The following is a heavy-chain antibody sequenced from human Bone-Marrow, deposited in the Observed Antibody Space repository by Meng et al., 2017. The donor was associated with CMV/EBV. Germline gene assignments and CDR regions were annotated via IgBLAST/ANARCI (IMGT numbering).Heavy chain of an antibody. J-gene: IGHJ6*02. Sequence: SETLSLTCTVSGGSISSSGYYWGWIRQPPGKGLEWIGSIYYSGSTYYNPSLKSRVTISVDTSKNQFSLKVNSVTATDTAVYYCARPGYGMDVWGQGTTVTVSS. CDR2: IYYSGST. CDR1: GGSISSSGYY. CDR3: ARPGYGMDV. V-gene: IGHV4-39*01.